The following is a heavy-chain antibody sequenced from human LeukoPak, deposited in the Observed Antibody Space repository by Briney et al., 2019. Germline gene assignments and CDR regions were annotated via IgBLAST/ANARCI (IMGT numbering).Heavy chain of an antibody. CDR1: GGSFSGYY. J-gene: IGHJ4*02. CDR2: INHSGST. Sequence: SETLSLTCAVYGGSFSGYYWSWIRQPPGKGLEWIGEINHSGSTNYNPSLKSRVTISVDTSKNQFSLKLSSVTAADTAVYYCARPGGLLVPFDYWGQGTLVTVSS. CDR3: ARPGGLLVPFDY. D-gene: IGHD3-10*01. V-gene: IGHV4-34*01.